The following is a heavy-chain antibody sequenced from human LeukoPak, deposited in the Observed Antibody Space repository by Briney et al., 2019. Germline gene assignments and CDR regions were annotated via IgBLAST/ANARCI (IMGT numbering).Heavy chain of an antibody. CDR1: GYTFTGYY. J-gene: IGHJ4*02. CDR3: ARGETYRGVNFYFDY. V-gene: IGHV1-2*02. Sequence: RASVKVSCKASGYTFTGYYMHWVRQAPGQGLEWMGWINSNSGDTNHAQNFQGRVTMTRDTSISTAYMELSGLRSDDTAVYYCARGETYRGVNFYFDYWGQGTLVTVSS. D-gene: IGHD3-10*01. CDR2: INSNSGDT.